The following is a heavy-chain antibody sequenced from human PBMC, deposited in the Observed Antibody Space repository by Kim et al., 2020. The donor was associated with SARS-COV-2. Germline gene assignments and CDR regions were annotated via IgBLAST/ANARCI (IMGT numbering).Heavy chain of an antibody. D-gene: IGHD2-15*01. Sequence: SRVTISVDTSKNQFSLKLSSVTAADTAVYYCARSRRYCSGGSCYSKFIDYWGQGTLVTVSS. J-gene: IGHJ4*02. CDR3: ARSRRYCSGGSCYSKFIDY. V-gene: IGHV4-34*01.